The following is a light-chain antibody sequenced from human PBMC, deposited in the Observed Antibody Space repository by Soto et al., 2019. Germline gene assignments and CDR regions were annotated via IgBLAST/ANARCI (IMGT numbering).Light chain of an antibody. V-gene: IGKV3D-15*01. CDR1: QTITNN. J-gene: IGKJ1*01. CDR3: QQYNSYSAT. CDR2: GAS. Sequence: VVLTQSPATLSVSPGARATLSCRASQTITNNYLAWYQQKPGQAPRLLIFGASVRATGIPDRFSGSGSGTEFTLTISSLQSGDLGVYYCQQYNSYSATFGQGTKVEIK.